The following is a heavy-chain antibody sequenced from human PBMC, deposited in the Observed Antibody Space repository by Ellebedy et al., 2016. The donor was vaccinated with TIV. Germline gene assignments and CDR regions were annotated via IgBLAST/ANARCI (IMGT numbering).Heavy chain of an antibody. J-gene: IGHJ4*02. CDR3: ASAHTGNYGLHS. Sequence: GESLKISCKGSGYTFTRYWISWVRQMPGKGLEWMGRIDPSDSYTNYNPSLKSRVTISMDKSKNDFSLKLDSVTAGDTAVYYCASAHTGNYGLHSWGQGTLVTVSS. CDR1: GYTFTRYW. V-gene: IGHV5-10-1*01. CDR2: IDPSDSYT. D-gene: IGHD3-3*01.